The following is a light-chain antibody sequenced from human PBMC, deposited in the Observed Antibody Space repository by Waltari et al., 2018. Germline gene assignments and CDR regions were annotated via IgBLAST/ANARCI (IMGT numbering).Light chain of an antibody. J-gene: IGLJ3*02. CDR3: AAWDDSLSGWV. Sequence: QSVLTQLPSASGTPGQGVTISCSGSSSNIGENYVYWYQQFPGTSPKLLIHRNNHRPSGVPDRFSRSRSSTSAFLVISGLRSEDEADYHCAAWDDSLSGWVFGGGTKVTVL. V-gene: IGLV1-47*01. CDR2: RNN. CDR1: SSNIGENY.